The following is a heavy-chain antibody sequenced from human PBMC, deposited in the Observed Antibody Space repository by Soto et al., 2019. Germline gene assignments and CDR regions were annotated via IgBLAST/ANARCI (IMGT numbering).Heavy chain of an antibody. CDR3: ARLPLVGPRGDNWFDP. D-gene: IGHD1-26*01. V-gene: IGHV3-23*01. CDR1: GFTFSSYA. CDR2: ISGSGGST. Sequence: GGSLRLSCAASGFTFSSYAMSWVRQAPGKGLEWVSAISGSGGSTYYADSVKGRFTISRDNSKNTLYLQMNSLRAEDTAVYYCARLPLVGPRGDNWFDPWGQGTLVTVSS. J-gene: IGHJ5*02.